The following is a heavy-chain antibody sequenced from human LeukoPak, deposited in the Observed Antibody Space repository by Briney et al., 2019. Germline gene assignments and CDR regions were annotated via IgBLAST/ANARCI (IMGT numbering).Heavy chain of an antibody. Sequence: GGSLRLSCAASGFTFSSYWMNWVRQAPGKVLEWVANIKEDGSEKYYVDSVRGRFTISRDNAKNSLYLQMNSLRAEDTAVYYCARDGSYSSSWYFDYWGQGTLVTVSS. D-gene: IGHD6-13*01. J-gene: IGHJ4*02. V-gene: IGHV3-7*01. CDR3: ARDGSYSSSWYFDY. CDR1: GFTFSSYW. CDR2: IKEDGSEK.